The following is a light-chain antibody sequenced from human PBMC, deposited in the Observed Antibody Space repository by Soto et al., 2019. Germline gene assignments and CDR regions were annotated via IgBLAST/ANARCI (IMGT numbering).Light chain of an antibody. J-gene: IGKJ5*01. CDR2: GAS. CDR3: QQYSPPIT. CDR1: QSVSSSY. Sequence: EIVLTQSPRTPSLSPGERATLSCRASQSVSSSYLAWYQQKPGQAPRLLIYGASSRATGIPDRFIGSGSATDFTLTISRLEPEDFAVYYCQQYSPPITFGQGTRLEIK. V-gene: IGKV3-20*01.